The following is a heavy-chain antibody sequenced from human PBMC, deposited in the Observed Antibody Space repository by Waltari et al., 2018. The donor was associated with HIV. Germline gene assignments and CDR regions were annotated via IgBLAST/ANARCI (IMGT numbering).Heavy chain of an antibody. CDR3: ARGATAMVTFDS. CDR2: SHASGRT. CDR1: GGSISGGGYY. J-gene: IGHJ4*02. V-gene: IGHV4-61*02. Sequence: QVQLQESGPGLVKPSQTQSLTCTVSGGSISGGGYYWSWVRQPAGKGLEWIGRSHASGRTNYNPSLRSRVTISVDASKNQFSLKLTSVTAADTAVYFCARGATAMVTFDSWGQGTLVTVSS. D-gene: IGHD5-18*01.